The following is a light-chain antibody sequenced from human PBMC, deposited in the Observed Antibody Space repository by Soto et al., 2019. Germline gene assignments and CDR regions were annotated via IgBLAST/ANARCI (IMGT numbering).Light chain of an antibody. Sequence: DIQMTQSPSTLSASVGDRVAITCRASQGIRNDLGWYQQKPGRAPKLLIYDVSSLKSGVPSRFSGSGSGTEFTLTISSLQPDDFATYYCQQYNSYSITFGQGTRLAIK. CDR3: QQYNSYSIT. J-gene: IGKJ5*01. CDR2: DVS. V-gene: IGKV1-5*01. CDR1: QGIRND.